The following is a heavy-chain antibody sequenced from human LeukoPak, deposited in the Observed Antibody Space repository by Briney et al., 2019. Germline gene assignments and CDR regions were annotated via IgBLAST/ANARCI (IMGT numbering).Heavy chain of an antibody. J-gene: IGHJ6*02. V-gene: IGHV3-11*01. CDR1: GFTFSDYY. CDR2: ISSSGSTI. D-gene: IGHD5-18*01. CDR3: ARDTAMGHYYYYGMDV. Sequence: GGSLRLSCAASGFTFSDYYTSWIRQAPGKGLEWVSYISSSGSTIYYADSVKGRFTISRDNAKNSLYLQMNSLRAEDTAVYYCARDTAMGHYYYYGMDVWGQGTTVTVSS.